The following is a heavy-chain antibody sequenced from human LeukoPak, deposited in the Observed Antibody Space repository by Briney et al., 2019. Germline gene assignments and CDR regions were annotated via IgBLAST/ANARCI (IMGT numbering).Heavy chain of an antibody. D-gene: IGHD1-26*01. CDR2: ISSSGSTI. J-gene: IGHJ4*02. CDR3: ARGASYSGSYTHY. Sequence: GGSLRLSCAASGFTFSSYEMNWVRQAPGKGLEWVSYISSSGSTIYYADSVKGRFTISRDNAKNSLYLQMNSLRAEDTAVYYCARGASYSGSYTHYWGQGTLVTVSS. CDR1: GFTFSSYE. V-gene: IGHV3-48*03.